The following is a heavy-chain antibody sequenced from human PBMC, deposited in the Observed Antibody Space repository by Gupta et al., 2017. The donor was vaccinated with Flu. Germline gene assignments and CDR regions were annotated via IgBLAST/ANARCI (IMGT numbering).Heavy chain of an antibody. D-gene: IGHD1-26*01. Sequence: QVQLQESGPGLVKPSQTLSLTCTVSSGSLRSGSFYWRWIRQPAGKGREWIGRVHISGNTDYNPSLQSRVTVSVDTSKNQFSLKLTSMTAADTGVYFCAGGGSYYYFDTWGLGTLVTVSS. V-gene: IGHV4-61*02. CDR3: AGGGSYYYFDT. CDR1: SGSLRSGSFY. J-gene: IGHJ4*02. CDR2: VHISGNT.